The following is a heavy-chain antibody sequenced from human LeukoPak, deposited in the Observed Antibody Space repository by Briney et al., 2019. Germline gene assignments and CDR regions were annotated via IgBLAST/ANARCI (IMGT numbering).Heavy chain of an antibody. CDR1: GFTVSSNY. D-gene: IGHD3-22*01. CDR2: IYSGGST. CDR3: ARDKYYDSSGSKGYYGMDV. J-gene: IGHJ6*02. Sequence: GGSLRLSCAASGFTVSSNYMSWVRQAPGKGLEWVSVIYSGGSTYYADSVKGRFTISRDNSKNTLYLQMNSLRAEDTAVYYCARDKYYDSSGSKGYYGMDVWGQGTTVTVSS. V-gene: IGHV3-53*01.